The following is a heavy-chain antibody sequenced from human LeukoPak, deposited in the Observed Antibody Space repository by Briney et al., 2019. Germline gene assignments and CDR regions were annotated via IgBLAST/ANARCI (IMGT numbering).Heavy chain of an antibody. CDR1: GGSISSTNYF. V-gene: IGHV4-39*01. J-gene: IGHJ4*02. Sequence: PSETLSLTCSVSGGSISSTNYFWGWIRQPPGDGREWIVRSYYGGTTYYGPSLKSRVTISVDPSRKQFSLKRTSVTAADTAVYYCARRNYYDSSAYYIFDYWGQGTLVTVSS. D-gene: IGHD3-22*01. CDR2: SYYGGTT. CDR3: ARRNYYDSSAYYIFDY.